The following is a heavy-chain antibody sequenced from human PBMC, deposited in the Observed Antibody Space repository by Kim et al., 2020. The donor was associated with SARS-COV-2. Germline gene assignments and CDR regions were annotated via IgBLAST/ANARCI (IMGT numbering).Heavy chain of an antibody. CDR2: VYYSGSS. CDR1: GGSISSTSYY. V-gene: IGHV4-39*02. J-gene: IGHJ6*02. CDR3: AGIRARPAYYYGMDV. Sequence: SETLSLTCTVSGGSISSTSYYWGWIRQPPGNGLEYIGSVYYSGSSYYNPSLKSRVNISVDTSKNHFSLRLSSVTAADTAVFYCAGIRARPAYYYGMDVWGQGTTVTVSS. D-gene: IGHD6-6*01.